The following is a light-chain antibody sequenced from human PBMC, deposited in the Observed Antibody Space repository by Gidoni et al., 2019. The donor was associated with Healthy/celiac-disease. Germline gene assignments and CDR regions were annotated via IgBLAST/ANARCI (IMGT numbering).Light chain of an antibody. CDR2: EVS. CDR3: SSYAGSNNLV. V-gene: IGLV2-8*01. Sequence: QSALTQPPSASGSPGQPVTISCTGTSSYVGGYNYVSWYQQHPGKAPKLMIYEVSKRPSGVTDRLSGSKSGNTASLTVSGLQAEDEADYYCSSYAGSNNLVFGGGTKLTVL. CDR1: SSYVGGYNY. J-gene: IGLJ2*01.